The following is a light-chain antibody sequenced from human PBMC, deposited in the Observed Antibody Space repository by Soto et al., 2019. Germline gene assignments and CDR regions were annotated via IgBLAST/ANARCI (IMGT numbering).Light chain of an antibody. Sequence: DIQMTQSPSTLSASVGDRVTITCRASQSISRSLAWYQHQPGKAPKLLIYDASSLESGVPSRFSGIGSGTEFTLSISSLQPEDFGTYYCQQSYSTPLTFGGGTKVDIK. V-gene: IGKV1-5*01. CDR3: QQSYSTPLT. J-gene: IGKJ4*01. CDR1: QSISRS. CDR2: DAS.